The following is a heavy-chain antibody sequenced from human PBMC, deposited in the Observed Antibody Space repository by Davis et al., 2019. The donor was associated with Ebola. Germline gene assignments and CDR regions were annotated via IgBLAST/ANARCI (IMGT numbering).Heavy chain of an antibody. V-gene: IGHV3-23*01. Sequence: PGGSLRLSCAASGFTFSTYAMNWVRQVPGKGLEWVAGVNSNGASAYSAASVKGRFTISSDNSKNTLYLQMNSLRVDDTAIYYCAKDSGDSGFYSRFDYWGQGSLVTVSS. D-gene: IGHD5-12*01. CDR1: GFTFSTYA. CDR2: VNSNGASA. CDR3: AKDSGDSGFYSRFDY. J-gene: IGHJ4*02.